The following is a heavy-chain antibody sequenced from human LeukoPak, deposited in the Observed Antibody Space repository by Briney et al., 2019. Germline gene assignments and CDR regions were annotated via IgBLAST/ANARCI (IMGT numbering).Heavy chain of an antibody. Sequence: ASVKASCKASGYTFSDYYLHWVRLAPGQGLEWMGRISPNSGGTDYAQKFQGKVTMTRDASISTVYMDLNRLRSDDTATYYCARQLETTSWFDYWGQGTLVIVSS. V-gene: IGHV1-2*06. D-gene: IGHD2-2*01. CDR1: GYTFSDYY. J-gene: IGHJ4*02. CDR3: ARQLETTSWFDY. CDR2: ISPNSGGT.